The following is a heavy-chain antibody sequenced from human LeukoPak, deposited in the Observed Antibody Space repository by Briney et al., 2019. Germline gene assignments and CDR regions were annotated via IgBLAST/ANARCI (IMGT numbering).Heavy chain of an antibody. CDR2: TYSSGVT. CDR1: GLTVSNSY. V-gene: IGHV3-66*01. CDR3: AKVSPFDY. Sequence: GGSLRLSCAAYGLTVSNSYISWVRQAPGKGLEWVSVTYSSGVTYHADSVRGRFAISRDSSKNTLYLQINSLRAEETAVYYCAKVSPFDYWGQGTLVTVSS. J-gene: IGHJ4*02.